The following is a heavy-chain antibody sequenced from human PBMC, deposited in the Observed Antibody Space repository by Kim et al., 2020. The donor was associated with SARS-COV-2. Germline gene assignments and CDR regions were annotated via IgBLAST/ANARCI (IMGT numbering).Heavy chain of an antibody. CDR2: IYYSGST. CDR3: ARFKGSWESDY. J-gene: IGHJ4*02. CDR1: GGSISSSSYY. V-gene: IGHV4-39*01. Sequence: SETLSLTCTVSGGSISSSSYYWGWIRQPPGKGLEWIGSIYYSGSTYYNPSLKSRVTISVDTSKNQFSLKLSSVTAADTAVYYCARFKGSWESDYWGQGTLVTVSS. D-gene: IGHD6-13*01.